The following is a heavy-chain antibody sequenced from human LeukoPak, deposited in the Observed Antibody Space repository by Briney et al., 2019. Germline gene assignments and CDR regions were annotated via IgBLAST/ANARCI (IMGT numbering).Heavy chain of an antibody. CDR3: AKEGSRSRGRGYFDY. Sequence: SGGSLRLSCAASGFTFSSYGMHWVRQAPGKGLEWVAVISYDRSNKYYADSVKGRFTISRDNSKNTLYLQMNSLRAEDTAVYYCAKEGSRSRGRGYFDYWGQGTLVTVSS. J-gene: IGHJ4*02. V-gene: IGHV3-30*18. D-gene: IGHD3-10*01. CDR2: ISYDRSNK. CDR1: GFTFSSYG.